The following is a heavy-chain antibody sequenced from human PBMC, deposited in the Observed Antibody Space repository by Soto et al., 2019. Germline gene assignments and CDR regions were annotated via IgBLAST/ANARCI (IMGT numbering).Heavy chain of an antibody. Sequence: QVQLVQSGAEVKKPGSSVKVSCKASGGTFSSYAISWVRQAPGQGLERMGGIIPIFGTANYAQKFQGRVTITADESTSTAYMELSSLRSEDTAVYYCARDRGYYYDSSGELLDYWGQGTLVTVSS. CDR3: ARDRGYYYDSSGELLDY. V-gene: IGHV1-69*01. CDR1: GGTFSSYA. D-gene: IGHD3-22*01. CDR2: IIPIFGTA. J-gene: IGHJ4*02.